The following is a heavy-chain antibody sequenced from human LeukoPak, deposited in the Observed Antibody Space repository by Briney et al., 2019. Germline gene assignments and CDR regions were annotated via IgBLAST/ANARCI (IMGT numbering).Heavy chain of an antibody. CDR2: IYYSGST. V-gene: IGHV4-59*01. CDR3: ARSGSTAHDY. J-gene: IGHJ4*02. D-gene: IGHD1-26*01. CDR1: GGSITSYY. Sequence: SETLSLTCTVSGGSITSYYWIWIRQPPGKGLEWIGYIYYSGSTNYNPSLKSRVTISVDTSKNQFSLKLSSVTAADTAVYYCARSGSTAHDYWGQGTLVTVSS.